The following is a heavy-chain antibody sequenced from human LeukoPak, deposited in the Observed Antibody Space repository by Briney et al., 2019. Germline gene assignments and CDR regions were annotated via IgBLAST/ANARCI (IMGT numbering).Heavy chain of an antibody. J-gene: IGHJ4*02. CDR1: GGSISSGSYY. D-gene: IGHD3-22*01. CDR3: ARGTYYYDSSGYLDPGYFDY. CDR2: IYTSGRT. V-gene: IGHV4-61*02. Sequence: KSSETLSLTCTVSGGSISSGSYYWSWIRQPAGKGLEWIGCIYTSGRTNYNPSLKSRVTISVDTSKNQFSLKLSSVTAADTAVYYCARGTYYYDSSGYLDPGYFDYWGQGTLVTVSS.